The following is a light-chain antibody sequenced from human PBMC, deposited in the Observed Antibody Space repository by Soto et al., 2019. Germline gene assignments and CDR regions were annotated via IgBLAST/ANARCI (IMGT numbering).Light chain of an antibody. CDR2: AAS. V-gene: IGKV1-39*01. J-gene: IGKJ4*01. Sequence: DIQMTQSPSSLSASVGDRVTLTCRASQSITTYINWYQQKPDKAPRLLIYAASSLQSGVPSRFSGSGSGTDFTLTISTLQPEDFATYYCQQSYGTPLTFGGGTKVEI. CDR1: QSITTY. CDR3: QQSYGTPLT.